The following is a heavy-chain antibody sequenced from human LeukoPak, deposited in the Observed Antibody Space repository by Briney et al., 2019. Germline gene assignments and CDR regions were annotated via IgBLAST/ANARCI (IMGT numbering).Heavy chain of an antibody. CDR3: ARTQGYSYGYNYAFDI. V-gene: IGHV4-59*08. CDR2: IYYSGST. D-gene: IGHD5-18*01. Sequence: SETLSLTCTVSGGSISSYYWSWIRQPPGKGLEWIGYIYYSGSTNYNPSLKSRVTISVDTSKNQFSLKLSSVTAADTAVYYCARTQGYSYGYNYAFDIWGQGTMVTVSS. J-gene: IGHJ3*02. CDR1: GGSISSYY.